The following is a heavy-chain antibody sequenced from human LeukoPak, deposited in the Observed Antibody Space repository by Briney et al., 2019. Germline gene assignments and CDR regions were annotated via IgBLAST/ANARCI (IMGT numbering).Heavy chain of an antibody. CDR2: ISSSSNSI. V-gene: IGHV3-48*01. J-gene: IGHJ4*02. CDR3: ARGGAARPDY. D-gene: IGHD6-6*01. CDR1: GFTFSSYG. Sequence: PGGSLRLSCAAAGFTFSSYGRNWVRQAPGTGLEWVSYISSSSNSINYADSVRGRFTISRDNAKNSLYLQMNSLRAEDTAVYYCARGGAARPDYWGQGPLVTVSS.